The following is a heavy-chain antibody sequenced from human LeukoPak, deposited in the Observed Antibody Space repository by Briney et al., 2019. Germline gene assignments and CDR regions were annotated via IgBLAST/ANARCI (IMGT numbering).Heavy chain of an antibody. J-gene: IGHJ1*01. CDR2: ISAYNGDT. D-gene: IGHD1-26*01. Sequence: ASVKVSCKASGYTFTTYGISWVRQAPGQGLEWMGWISAYNGDTNYAQKVQGRVNMTTDTSTSTACMELRSLRSDDTAVYYCARGGGSYERYFQHWGQGTLVTVSS. V-gene: IGHV1-18*01. CDR1: GYTFTTYG. CDR3: ARGGGSYERYFQH.